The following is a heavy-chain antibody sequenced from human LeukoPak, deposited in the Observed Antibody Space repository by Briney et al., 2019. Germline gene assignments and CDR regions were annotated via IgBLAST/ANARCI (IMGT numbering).Heavy chain of an antibody. CDR1: GFIVNTYD. J-gene: IGHJ3*02. D-gene: IGHD1-26*01. CDR2: ISGSGGRT. Sequence: GGSLRLSCAASGFIVNTYDMHWVRQAPGKGLEWVSGISGSGGRTDYADSVKGRFIISRDNAKNTLFLQMNSLRAEDTAVYYCAKGSREWELLDAFDIWGQGTMVTVSS. CDR3: AKGSREWELLDAFDI. V-gene: IGHV3-23*01.